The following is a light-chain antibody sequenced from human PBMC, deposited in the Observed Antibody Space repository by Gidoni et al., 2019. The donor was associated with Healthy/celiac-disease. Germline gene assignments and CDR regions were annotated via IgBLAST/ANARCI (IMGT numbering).Light chain of an antibody. CDR3: SSYTSSSTLV. CDR2: DVS. V-gene: IGLV2-14*03. CDR1: SSDVGGYNY. J-gene: IGLJ2*01. Sequence: QSALTPPASGSGSPGQSITIPCTGTSSDVGGYNYVSWYQQHPGKAPKLMIYDVSNRPSGVSNRFSGSKSGNTASLTISGLQAEDEAEYYCSSYTSSSTLVFGGGTKLTVL.